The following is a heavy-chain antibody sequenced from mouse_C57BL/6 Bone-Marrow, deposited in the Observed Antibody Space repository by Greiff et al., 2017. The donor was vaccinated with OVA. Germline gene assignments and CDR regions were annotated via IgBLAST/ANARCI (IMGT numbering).Heavy chain of an antibody. Sequence: QVQLKQSGSELRSPGSSVKLSCKDFDSEVFPIAYMSWVRQKPGHGFEWIGGILPSIGRTIYGEKFEDKATLDADTLSNTAYLELNSLTSEDSAIYYCARGDDGYYPAWFAYWGQGTLVTVSA. V-gene: IGHV15-2*01. CDR2: ILPSIGRT. CDR3: ARGDDGYYPAWFAY. CDR1: DSEVFPIAY. D-gene: IGHD2-3*01. J-gene: IGHJ3*01.